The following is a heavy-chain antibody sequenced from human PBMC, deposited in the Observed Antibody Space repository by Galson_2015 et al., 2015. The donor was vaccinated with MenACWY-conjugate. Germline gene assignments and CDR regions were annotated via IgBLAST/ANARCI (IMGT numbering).Heavy chain of an antibody. J-gene: IGHJ4*02. CDR3: ARVPRRIYDSSGYYFDS. CDR2: VSSSAYTT. D-gene: IGHD3-22*01. Sequence: SLRLSCAASGFTFRNYAMNWVRQTPGKGLEWVSSVSSSAYTTYYADSVKGRFTVSRDDSQNTLYLQMNSLRADDTAVYYCARVPRRIYDSSGYYFDSWGQGTQVTVSS. CDR1: GFTFRNYA. V-gene: IGHV3-23*01.